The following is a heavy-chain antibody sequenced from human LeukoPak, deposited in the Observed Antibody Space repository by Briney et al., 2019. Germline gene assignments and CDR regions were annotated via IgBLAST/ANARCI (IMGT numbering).Heavy chain of an antibody. V-gene: IGHV3-15*01. CDR1: GFTFSNAW. Sequence: GGSLRLSCAASGFTFSNAWMSWVRQAPGKGLEWVGRIKDKTDGETTDYAAPVKGRFIISRDDSKNMLYLQMNSLRAEDTAVYYCARETVFSSSSRYFQHWGQGTLVTVSS. CDR3: ARETVFSSSSRYFQH. CDR2: IKDKTDGETT. J-gene: IGHJ1*01. D-gene: IGHD6-6*01.